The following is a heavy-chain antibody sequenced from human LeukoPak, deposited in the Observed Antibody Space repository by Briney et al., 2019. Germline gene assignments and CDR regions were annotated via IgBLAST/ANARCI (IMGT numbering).Heavy chain of an antibody. CDR3: ARAPAGIVVVVAATSGTWFDP. CDR1: GGSISSGDYY. Sequence: KPSETLSLTCTVSGGSISSGDYYWSWIRQPPGKGLEWIGYIYYSGSTYYNPSLKSRVTISVDTSKNQFSLKLSSVTAADTAVYYCARAPAGIVVVVAATSGTWFDPWGEGTLVTVSS. V-gene: IGHV4-30-4*01. D-gene: IGHD2-15*01. CDR2: IYYSGST. J-gene: IGHJ5*02.